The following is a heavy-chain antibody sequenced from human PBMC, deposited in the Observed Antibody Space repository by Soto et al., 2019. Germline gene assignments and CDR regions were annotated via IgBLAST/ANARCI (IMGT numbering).Heavy chain of an antibody. CDR1: GFSFSSYA. J-gene: IGHJ4*02. V-gene: IGHV3-33*01. CDR2: LWYDGSNQ. Sequence: QVQLVESGGGVVQPGMSLRLSCAASGFSFSSYAMHWVRQAPGKGLEWVAALWYDGSNQNYAESVKGRFTISRDNSKSTVYLQMNSLKAEDTAVYYCARDINDFWSGYLYWGQGTLVTVSS. CDR3: ARDINDFWSGYLY. D-gene: IGHD3-3*01.